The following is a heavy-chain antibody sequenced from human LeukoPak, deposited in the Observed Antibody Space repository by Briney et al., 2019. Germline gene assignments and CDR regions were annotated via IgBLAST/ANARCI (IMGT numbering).Heavy chain of an antibody. D-gene: IGHD3-10*01. CDR2: IYHSGST. CDR1: GGSISSSNW. Sequence: SETLSLTCAVSGGSISSSNWWSWVRQPPGKGLEWIGEIYHSGSTNYNPSLKSRVTISVDKSKNQFSLELSSVTAADTAVYYCARDRAGFHDAFDIWGQGTMVTVSS. J-gene: IGHJ3*02. CDR3: ARDRAGFHDAFDI. V-gene: IGHV4-4*02.